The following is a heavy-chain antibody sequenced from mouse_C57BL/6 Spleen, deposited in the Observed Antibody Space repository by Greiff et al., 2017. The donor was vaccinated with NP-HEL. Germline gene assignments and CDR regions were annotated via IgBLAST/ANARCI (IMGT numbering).Heavy chain of an antibody. CDR2: IYPGDGDT. D-gene: IGHD2-4*01. J-gene: IGHJ2*01. CDR3: ARVGDYDGSYFDY. CDR1: GYAFSSYW. Sequence: VQLQQSGAELVKPGASVKISCKASGYAFSSYWMNWVKQRPGKGLEWIGQIYPGDGDTNYNGKFKGKATLTADKSSSTAYMQLSSLTSEDSAVYFCARVGDYDGSYFDYWGQGTTLTVSS. V-gene: IGHV1-80*01.